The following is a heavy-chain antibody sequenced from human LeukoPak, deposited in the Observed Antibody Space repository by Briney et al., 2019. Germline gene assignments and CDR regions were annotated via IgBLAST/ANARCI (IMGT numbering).Heavy chain of an antibody. J-gene: IGHJ6*02. D-gene: IGHD3-16*02. CDR1: GSTFSIYA. V-gene: IGHV3-48*02. CDR2: ISSSSSVI. Sequence: GGSLRLSCAASGSTFSIYAMNWVRQAPGKGLEWISYISSSSSVIYYADSVKGRFTISRDNAKNSLYLQMNSLRDEDTAVYFCARPYRLNNVWGQGTTVTVSS. CDR3: ARPYRLNNV.